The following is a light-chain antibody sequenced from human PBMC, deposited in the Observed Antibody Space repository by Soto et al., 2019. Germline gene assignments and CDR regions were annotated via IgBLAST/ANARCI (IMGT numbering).Light chain of an antibody. Sequence: QSVLTQPASVSGSPGQSITISCTGTSTDVGLYNYVSWYQQHPGKAPKLMIYDVSNRPSGVSNRFSGSKSGNTASLTISGLQAEDEADYYCSSYTSSSTYVFXSGTKLTVL. CDR3: SSYTSSSTYV. CDR2: DVS. V-gene: IGLV2-14*01. CDR1: STDVGLYNY. J-gene: IGLJ1*01.